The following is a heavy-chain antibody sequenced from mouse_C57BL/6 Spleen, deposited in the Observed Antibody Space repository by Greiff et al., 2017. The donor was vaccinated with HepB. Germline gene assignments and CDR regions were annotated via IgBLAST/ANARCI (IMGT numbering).Heavy chain of an antibody. Sequence: QVQLQQSGAELVRPGASVTLSCTASGFTFTDYDMHWVKQTPVHGLEWIVAIDHETGGTAYNQNFKGKAILTADKSSSTAYMELRSLTSADSAVYYCTGSGYYHYYAMDYWGQGTSVTVSS. J-gene: IGHJ4*01. D-gene: IGHD2-3*01. CDR3: TGSGYYHYYAMDY. CDR2: IDHETGGT. V-gene: IGHV1-15*01. CDR1: GFTFTDYD.